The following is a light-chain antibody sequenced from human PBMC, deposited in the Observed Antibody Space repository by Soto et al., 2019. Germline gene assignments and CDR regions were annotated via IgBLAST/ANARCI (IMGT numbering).Light chain of an antibody. CDR2: DVS. CDR1: SSDVGGYNY. Sequence: HSALTQPASVSGSPGQSITISCTGTSSDVGGYNYVSWYQQHPGKAPKLMIYDVSNRPSGVSNRFSGSKSGNTASLTISGLQAEDEADYYCSSYTSSSTPQVVFGGGTKLTVL. J-gene: IGLJ2*01. CDR3: SSYTSSSTPQVV. V-gene: IGLV2-14*01.